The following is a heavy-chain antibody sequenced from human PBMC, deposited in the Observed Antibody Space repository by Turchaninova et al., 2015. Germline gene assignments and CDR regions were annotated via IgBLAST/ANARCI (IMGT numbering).Heavy chain of an antibody. CDR2: ISERGGGT. V-gene: IGHV3-23*04. CDR3: AKGGRYSSGWSFDY. D-gene: IGHD6-19*01. Sequence: EVQLVESGGGLVRPGGSLRLSCSASGFTFSSYAITWVRQAPGKGLEWVSIISERGGGTYYADSVKGRFTISRDNSRNTLYLQMNSLRAEDTAVYYCAKGGRYSSGWSFDYWGQGTLVTVSS. CDR1: GFTFSSYA. J-gene: IGHJ4*02.